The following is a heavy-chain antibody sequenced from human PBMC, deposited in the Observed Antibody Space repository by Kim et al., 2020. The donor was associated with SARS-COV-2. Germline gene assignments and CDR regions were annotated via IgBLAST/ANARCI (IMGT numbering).Heavy chain of an antibody. Sequence: GGSLRRSCAASGFTFSSYAMHWVRQAPGKGLEWVAVTSYDGSNKYYVDSVKGRFTISRDNSKNTLYLQMNSLRAEDTAVYYCARDEWMFIGVIVGATPVRVFDYWGQGTLVTVSS. CDR3: ARDEWMFIGVIVGATPVRVFDY. V-gene: IGHV3-30*04. J-gene: IGHJ4*02. CDR1: GFTFSSYA. CDR2: TSYDGSNK. D-gene: IGHD1-26*01.